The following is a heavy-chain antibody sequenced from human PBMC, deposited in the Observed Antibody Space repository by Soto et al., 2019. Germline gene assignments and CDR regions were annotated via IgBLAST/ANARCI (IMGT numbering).Heavy chain of an antibody. D-gene: IGHD5-18*01. CDR1: GFTFSSYA. J-gene: IGHJ4*02. CDR2: ISYDGSNK. V-gene: IGHV3-30-3*01. CDR3: ARDQKWIQLWSSFDY. Sequence: GGSLRLSCAASGFTFSSYAMHWVRQAPGKGLEWVAVISYDGSNKYYADSVKGRFTISRDKSKNTLYLQMNSLRAEETAVYYSARDQKWIQLWSSFDYWGQGTLVTVSS.